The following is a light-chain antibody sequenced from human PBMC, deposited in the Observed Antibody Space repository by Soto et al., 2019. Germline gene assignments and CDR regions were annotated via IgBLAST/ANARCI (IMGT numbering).Light chain of an antibody. CDR3: QSYQFSQQV. J-gene: IGLJ3*02. CDR1: SGNIATNY. V-gene: IGLV6-57*04. Sequence: NFMLTQPHSMSESPGKTVTISCTRSSGNIATNYVQWYQQRPGSAPRTVIYEDTRRPSGIPDRFSASIDSSSNSASLTISGLKTEDEAAYYCQSYQFSQQVFGGETKVTVL. CDR2: EDT.